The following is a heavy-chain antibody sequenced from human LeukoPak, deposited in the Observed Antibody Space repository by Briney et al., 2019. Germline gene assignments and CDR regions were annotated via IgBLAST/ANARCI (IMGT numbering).Heavy chain of an antibody. CDR1: SGSTSTTSYY. CDR2: IYYSGST. CDR3: ARVGSPSDYVWGSYRYYFDY. V-gene: IGHV4-31*03. Sequence: SETLSLTCTVSSGSTSTTSYYWSWIRQHPGKGLEWIGYIYYSGSTYYNPSLKSRVTISVDTSKNQFSLKLSSVTAADTAVYYCARVGSPSDYVWGSYRYYFDYWGQGTLVTVSS. J-gene: IGHJ4*02. D-gene: IGHD3-16*02.